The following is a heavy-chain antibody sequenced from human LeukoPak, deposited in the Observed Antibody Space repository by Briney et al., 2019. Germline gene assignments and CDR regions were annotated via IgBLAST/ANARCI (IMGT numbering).Heavy chain of an antibody. Sequence: WASVKVSCKASGYTFTSYGISWVRQAPGQGLEWMGWISAYNGNTNYAQKLQGRVTMTTDTSTSTAYMELRSLRSDDTAVYYCARATSSSGHSGSYYGDYWGQGTLVTVSS. CDR3: ARATSSSGHSGSYYGDY. CDR2: ISAYNGNT. D-gene: IGHD1-26*01. V-gene: IGHV1-18*01. CDR1: GYTFTSYG. J-gene: IGHJ4*02.